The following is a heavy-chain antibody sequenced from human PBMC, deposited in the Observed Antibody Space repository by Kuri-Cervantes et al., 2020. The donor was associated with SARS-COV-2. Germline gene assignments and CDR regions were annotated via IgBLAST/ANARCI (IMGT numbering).Heavy chain of an antibody. CDR1: GGSLSSGDYY. J-gene: IGHJ4*02. Sequence: SETLSLTCTVSGGSLSSGDYYWTWVRQPPGKGLEWIGNIYYSGSASYNPSLKSRLTMSLDMSKNQFSLKLSSVTAADTAVYYCASTYSRHYYFDYWGQGTLVTVSS. CDR3: ASTYSRHYYFDY. CDR2: IYYSGSA. D-gene: IGHD6-13*01. V-gene: IGHV4-30-4*08.